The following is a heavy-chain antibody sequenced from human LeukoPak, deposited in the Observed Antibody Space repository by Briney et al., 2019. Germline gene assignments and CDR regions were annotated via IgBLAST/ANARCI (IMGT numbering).Heavy chain of an antibody. Sequence: SETLSLTCTVSGGSISSYYWSWIRQPAGKGLEWIGRIYTSGSTNYNPSLKSRVTMSVDTSKNQLSLKLSSVTAADTAVYYCAREPHTKGVAQIDYWGQGTLVTVSS. CDR3: AREPHTKGVAQIDY. V-gene: IGHV4-4*07. CDR1: GGSISSYY. J-gene: IGHJ4*02. CDR2: IYTSGST. D-gene: IGHD3-3*01.